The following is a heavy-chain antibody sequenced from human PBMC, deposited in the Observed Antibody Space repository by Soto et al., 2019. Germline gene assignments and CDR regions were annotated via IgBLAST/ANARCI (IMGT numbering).Heavy chain of an antibody. Sequence: LSLTCTVSGGSISSGGYYWSWIRQHPGKGLEWIGYIYYSGSTYYNPSLKSRVTISVDTSKNQFSLKLSSVTAADTAVYYCAREPEYCSGGSCRAENWFDPWGQGTLVTVSS. CDR1: GGSISSGGYY. CDR2: IYYSGST. V-gene: IGHV4-31*03. D-gene: IGHD2-15*01. CDR3: AREPEYCSGGSCRAENWFDP. J-gene: IGHJ5*02.